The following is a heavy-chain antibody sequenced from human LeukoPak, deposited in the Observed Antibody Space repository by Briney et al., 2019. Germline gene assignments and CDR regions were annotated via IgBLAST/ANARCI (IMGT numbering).Heavy chain of an antibody. J-gene: IGHJ6*03. V-gene: IGHV4-59*11. D-gene: IGHD5-12*01. CDR2: IYYSGST. Sequence: SETLSLTCTVTGGSISSHYWSWIRQPPGKGLEWIGYIYYSGSTNYNPPLKSRVTISVDTSKNQFSLKLSSVTAADTAVYYCAGGYEADYYYMDVWGEGTTVTVSS. CDR1: GGSISSHY. CDR3: AGGYEADYYYMDV.